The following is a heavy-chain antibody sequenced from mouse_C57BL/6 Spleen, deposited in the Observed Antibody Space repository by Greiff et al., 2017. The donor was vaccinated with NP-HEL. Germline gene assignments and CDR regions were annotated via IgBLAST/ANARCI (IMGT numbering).Heavy chain of an antibody. V-gene: IGHV3-6*01. CDR1: GYSITSGYY. J-gene: IGHJ3*01. Sequence: EVKLVESGPCLVNPSQSLSLTCSVPGYSITSGYYWNWIRQFPGNKQEWMGYISYDGSNNYNPSLKNRISITRDTSKNQFFLKLNSVTTEDTATYYCAKYHYLGSSYFAYWAQGALVTVSA. D-gene: IGHD1-1*01. CDR3: AKYHYLGSSYFAY. CDR2: ISYDGSN.